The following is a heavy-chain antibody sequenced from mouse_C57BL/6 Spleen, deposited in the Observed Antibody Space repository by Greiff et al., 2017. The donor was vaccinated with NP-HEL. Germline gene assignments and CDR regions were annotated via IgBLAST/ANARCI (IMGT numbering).Heavy chain of an antibody. J-gene: IGHJ2*01. CDR3: ARSGNYEIDY. V-gene: IGHV1-82*01. CDR1: GYAFSSSW. D-gene: IGHD2-1*01. CDR2: IYPGDGDT. Sequence: VQLQQSGPELVKPGASVKISCKASGYAFSSSWMNWVKQRPGKGLEWIGRIYPGDGDTNYNGKFKGKATLTADKSSSTAYMQLSSLTSEDSAVYFCARSGNYEIDYWGQGTTLTVSS.